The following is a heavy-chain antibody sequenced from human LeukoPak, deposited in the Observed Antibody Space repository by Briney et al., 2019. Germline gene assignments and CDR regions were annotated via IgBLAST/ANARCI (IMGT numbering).Heavy chain of an antibody. CDR3: ARHPTAAYYYGMDV. Sequence: GGSLRLSCAASGFTFDDYGMSWVRQAPGKGLEWVSGINWNGGSTGYADSVKGRFTISRDSAKNSLYLQMNSLRAEDTALYHCARHPTAAYYYGMDVWGQGTTVTVSS. V-gene: IGHV3-20*01. CDR1: GFTFDDYG. J-gene: IGHJ6*02. D-gene: IGHD1-1*01. CDR2: INWNGGST.